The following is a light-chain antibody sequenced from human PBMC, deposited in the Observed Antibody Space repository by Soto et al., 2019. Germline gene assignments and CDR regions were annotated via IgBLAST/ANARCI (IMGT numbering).Light chain of an antibody. J-gene: IGLJ3*02. CDR3: SALDASLGASL. CDR2: NDD. V-gene: IGLV1-44*01. CDR1: SSNIGSNI. Sequence: QSVLSQPPSASGTPGQTVTISCSGRSSNIGSNIVNWYQQLPGTAPKLLIYNDDHRPSGVADRFSGSKSGTSASLAISGLQSEDEADYYCSALDASLGASLFGGGTKLTVL.